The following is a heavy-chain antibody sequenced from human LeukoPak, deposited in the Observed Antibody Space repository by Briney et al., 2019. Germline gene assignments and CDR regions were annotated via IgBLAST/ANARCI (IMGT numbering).Heavy chain of an antibody. V-gene: IGHV5-51*01. J-gene: IGHJ4*02. D-gene: IGHD7-27*01. Sequence: GESLKISCKGSGYSFNTYWIAWVRQMPGKGLEWMGIIYPGDSDTTYSPSFQGQVTISADKSISTAFLQWSSLKASDTAMYYCARANWATSAFDYWGQGTLVTVSS. CDR2: IYPGDSDT. CDR3: ARANWATSAFDY. CDR1: GYSFNTYW.